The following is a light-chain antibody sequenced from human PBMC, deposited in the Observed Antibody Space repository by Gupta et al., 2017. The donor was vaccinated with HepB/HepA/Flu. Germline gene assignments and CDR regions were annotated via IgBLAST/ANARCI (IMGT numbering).Light chain of an antibody. J-gene: IGKJ2*01. CDR3: QQYCSSYT. Sequence: EIVLTQSPGSLSLSPGERVTLSCKASQSVSSDHLAWYQQKTGQAPRLLIYGAFNRATGIPDTFSGSGSGTDFTLTISRLEPEDFAVYYCQQYCSSYTFGQGTKLEIK. CDR2: GAF. CDR1: QSVSSDH. V-gene: IGKV3-20*01.